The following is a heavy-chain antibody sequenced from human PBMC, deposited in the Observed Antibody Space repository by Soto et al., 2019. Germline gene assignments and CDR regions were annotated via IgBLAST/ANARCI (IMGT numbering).Heavy chain of an antibody. D-gene: IGHD3-10*01. CDR2: IYYSGST. Sequence: QVQLQESGPGLVKPSQTPSLTCTVSGGSISSGGYYWSWIRQHPGKGLEWIGYIYYSGSTYYNPSLKSRVTISVDTSKNQFSLKLSSVTAADTAVYYCARSRYYYGGWFDPWGQGTLVTVSS. V-gene: IGHV4-31*03. CDR3: ARSRYYYGGWFDP. CDR1: GGSISSGGYY. J-gene: IGHJ5*02.